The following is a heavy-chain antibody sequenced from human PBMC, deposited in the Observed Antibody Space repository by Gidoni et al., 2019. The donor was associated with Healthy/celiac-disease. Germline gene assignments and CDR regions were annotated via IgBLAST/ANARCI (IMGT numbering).Heavy chain of an antibody. CDR2: ISYDGGNK. Sequence: QGQLVEAGGGVVQPGRSLRLSCAASGVTFSSYAMHWVRQAPGKGLEWVAVISYDGGNKYYADSVKGRFTISRDNSKNTLYLQMNSLRAEDTAVYYCARDIVVVVAATPDYYYGMDVWGQGTTVTVSS. V-gene: IGHV3-30*04. D-gene: IGHD2-15*01. CDR1: GVTFSSYA. J-gene: IGHJ6*02. CDR3: ARDIVVVVAATPDYYYGMDV.